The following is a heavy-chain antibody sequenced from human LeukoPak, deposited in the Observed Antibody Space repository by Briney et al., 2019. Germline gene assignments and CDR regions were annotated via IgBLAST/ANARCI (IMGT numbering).Heavy chain of an antibody. CDR2: IAFDGSNK. CDR3: AREGLGYYDDSGDSDAFDI. Sequence: GTSLRLSCAASGFTLSNYAIHWVRQAPGKGLEWVAAIAFDGSNKYYVDSVKGRFTISRDNSKNTMYLEMNSLRAEDSGVYFCAREGLGYYDDSGDSDAFDIWGQGTMVTASS. J-gene: IGHJ3*02. D-gene: IGHD3-22*01. CDR1: GFTLSNYA. V-gene: IGHV3-30*01.